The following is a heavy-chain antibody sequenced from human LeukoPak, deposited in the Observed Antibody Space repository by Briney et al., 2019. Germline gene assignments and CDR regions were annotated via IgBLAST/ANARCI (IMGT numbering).Heavy chain of an antibody. Sequence: PGRSLRLSCAASGFTFSSYGMHWVRQAPGKGLEWVAVISYGGSNKYYADSVKGRFTISRDNSKNTLYLQMNSLRAEDTAVYYCAKGTDSRPFDYWGQGTLVTVSS. J-gene: IGHJ4*02. CDR2: ISYGGSNK. CDR3: AKGTDSRPFDY. V-gene: IGHV3-30*18. CDR1: GFTFSSYG.